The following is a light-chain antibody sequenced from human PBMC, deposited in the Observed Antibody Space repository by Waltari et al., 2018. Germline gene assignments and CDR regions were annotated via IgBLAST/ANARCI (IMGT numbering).Light chain of an antibody. CDR1: QSIGRF. J-gene: IGKJ5*01. V-gene: IGKV3-11*01. CDR2: ETS. Sequence: IVLTQSPVTLSLSPGERATLSCRASQSIGRFLALYQQKPGQAPRLLIYETSNRATGIPARFSGSGSGTDFTLTISSLEPEDFAVYYCQQRNNWRFGQGTRLEIK. CDR3: QQRNNWR.